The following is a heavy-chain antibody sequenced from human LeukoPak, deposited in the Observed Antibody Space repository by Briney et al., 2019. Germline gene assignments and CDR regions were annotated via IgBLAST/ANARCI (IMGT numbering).Heavy chain of an antibody. Sequence: PGGSLRLSCAASGFTFSSYTMNWVRQAPGKGLEWVSYISSSSNSINYADSVKGRFTISRDNAKDSLYLQMHSLRAEDTAVYYCAKDEGSWPDYWGQGTLVTVSS. CDR1: GFTFSSYT. CDR3: AKDEGSWPDY. D-gene: IGHD6-13*01. CDR2: ISSSSNSI. J-gene: IGHJ4*02. V-gene: IGHV3-48*04.